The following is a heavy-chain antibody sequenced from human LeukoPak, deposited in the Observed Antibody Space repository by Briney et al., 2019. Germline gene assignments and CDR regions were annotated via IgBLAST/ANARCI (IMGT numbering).Heavy chain of an antibody. D-gene: IGHD6-13*01. CDR3: ATYSSSSLGY. J-gene: IGHJ4*02. Sequence: SETLSLTCSVSIGSISSSKWWSWVRQSPGKGLEWIGEINHSGSTNYNPSLKSRVTISVDTSKNQFSLKLSSVTAADTAVYYCATYSSSSLGYWGQGTLVTVSS. CDR2: INHSGST. CDR1: IGSISSSKW. V-gene: IGHV4-4*02.